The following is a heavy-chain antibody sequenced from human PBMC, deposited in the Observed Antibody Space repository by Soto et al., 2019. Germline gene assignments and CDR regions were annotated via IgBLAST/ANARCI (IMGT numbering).Heavy chain of an antibody. J-gene: IGHJ4*02. CDR1: GYTFSNFG. CDR3: ARDRLGVSVTGGGFDS. CDR2: ISPYNGNT. V-gene: IGHV1-18*01. Sequence: QVQLVQSGGEVKKPGASVKVSCKASGYTFSNFGLSWVRQAPGQGLELMGWISPYNGNTNYAQKLQGRLTMTTATFTSTAYMELRSLRSDDTAVYYCARDRLGVSVTGGGFDSWGQGTLVTVSS. D-gene: IGHD2-8*01.